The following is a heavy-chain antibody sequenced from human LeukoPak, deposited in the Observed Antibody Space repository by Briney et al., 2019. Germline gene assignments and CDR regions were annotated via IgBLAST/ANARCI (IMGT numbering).Heavy chain of an antibody. V-gene: IGHV1-2*06. CDR1: GYTFTGYY. D-gene: IGHD5-24*01. Sequence: ASVKVSCKASGYTFTGYYMHWVRQAPGQGLEWMGRINPNSGGTNYAQKFQGRVTMTRDTSISTAYMELSRLRSDDTAVYYCARAVEMATQGYDAFDIWGQGTMVTVSS. CDR2: INPNSGGT. CDR3: ARAVEMATQGYDAFDI. J-gene: IGHJ3*02.